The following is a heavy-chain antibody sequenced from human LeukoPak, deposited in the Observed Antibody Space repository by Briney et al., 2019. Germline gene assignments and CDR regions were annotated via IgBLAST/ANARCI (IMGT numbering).Heavy chain of an antibody. Sequence: SETLSLTCTVSGGSISSYYWSWIRQPPGKGLEWIGYIHYSGSTNYNPSLKSRVTISVDTSKNQFSLKLSSVTAADTAVYYCARTTYYYDSSGYYPGAFDIWGQGTMVTVSS. CDR1: GGSISSYY. CDR2: IHYSGST. D-gene: IGHD3-22*01. CDR3: ARTTYYYDSSGYYPGAFDI. J-gene: IGHJ3*02. V-gene: IGHV4-59*08.